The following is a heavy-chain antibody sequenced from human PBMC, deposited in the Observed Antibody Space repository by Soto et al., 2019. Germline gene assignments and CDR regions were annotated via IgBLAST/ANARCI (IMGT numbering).Heavy chain of an antibody. CDR3: AKGGPPWFFDY. CDR2: IIPIFGTA. V-gene: IGHV1-69*13. J-gene: IGHJ4*02. D-gene: IGHD3-22*01. CDR1: GGTFSSYA. Sequence: ASVKVSCKASGGTFSSYAISWVRQAPGQGLEWMGGIIPIFGTANYAQKFQGRVTITADESTSTAYMELSSLSSEDTAVYYCAKGGPPWFFDYWGQGTLVTVSS.